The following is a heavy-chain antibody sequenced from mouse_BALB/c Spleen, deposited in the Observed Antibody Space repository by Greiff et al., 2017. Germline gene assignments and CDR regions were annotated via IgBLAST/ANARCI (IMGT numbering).Heavy chain of an antibody. J-gene: IGHJ2*01. CDR3: ARGGTDYYCDY. Sequence: ESGPGLVKPSQSLSLTCSVTGYSITSGYYWNWIRQFPGNKLEWMGYISYDGSNNYNPSLKNRISITRDTSKNQFFLKLNSVTTEDTATYYCARGGTDYYCDYWGQGTTLTVSS. CDR2: ISYDGSN. CDR1: GYSITSGYY. V-gene: IGHV3-6*02. D-gene: IGHD3-3*01.